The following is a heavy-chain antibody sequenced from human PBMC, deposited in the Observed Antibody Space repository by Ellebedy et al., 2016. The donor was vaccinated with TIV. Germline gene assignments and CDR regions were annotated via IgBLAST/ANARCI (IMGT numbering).Heavy chain of an antibody. V-gene: IGHV1-2*02. J-gene: IGHJ5*02. Sequence: AASVKVSCKASGYTFTAFYVHWVRQAPGQGLEWMGRIDPNSGDTKYAQKFQGRVSMTRDTSITTAYMELSSLTSDDTDVYYCGSGIQSFDPWGQGTLVTVSS. CDR1: GYTFTAFY. CDR2: IDPNSGDT. CDR3: GSGIQSFDP.